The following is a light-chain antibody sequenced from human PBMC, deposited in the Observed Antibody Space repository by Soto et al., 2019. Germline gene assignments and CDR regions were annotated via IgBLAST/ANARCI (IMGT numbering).Light chain of an antibody. CDR1: STNIGAYYF. Sequence: QSALTQPPSASGSPGQSVTISCTGTSTNIGAYYFVPWYQQLPGKAPKLIIYDNTNRPSGVPDRFSGSKSGNTASLTVSGLQAEDEADYYCNSCEGSTSGQVFGAGTKLTVL. CDR2: DNT. CDR3: NSCEGSTSGQV. V-gene: IGLV2-8*01. J-gene: IGLJ2*01.